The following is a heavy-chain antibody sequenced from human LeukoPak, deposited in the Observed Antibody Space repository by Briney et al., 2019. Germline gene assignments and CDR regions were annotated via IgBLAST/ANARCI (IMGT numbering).Heavy chain of an antibody. CDR2: MNPNSGGT. J-gene: IGHJ4*02. CDR1: GYTFTDYY. Sequence: ASVKVSCKASGYTFTDYYINWVRQAPGQGLEWMAWMNPNSGGTSYAQKFQGRVTMTRDTSISTAYMELSRLRFDDTAVYYCARNKEGKSLDYWGQGTLVTVSS. CDR3: ARNKEGKSLDY. V-gene: IGHV1-2*02.